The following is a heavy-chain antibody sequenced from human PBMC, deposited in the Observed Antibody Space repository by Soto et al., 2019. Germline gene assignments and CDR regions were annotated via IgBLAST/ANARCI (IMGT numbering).Heavy chain of an antibody. V-gene: IGHV4-59*08. CDR2: IYNSGST. J-gene: IGHJ4*02. D-gene: IGHD3-10*01. CDR3: ASMGYHYGSGSYPLDY. Sequence: SETLSLTCTVSGGSISSYYWTWIRQPPGKGLEWIGFIYNSGSTHYNPSLRSRVTISVDTSKNQFSLKLRSVTAADTAVYYCASMGYHYGSGSYPLDYWGQGTLVHRLL. CDR1: GGSISSYY.